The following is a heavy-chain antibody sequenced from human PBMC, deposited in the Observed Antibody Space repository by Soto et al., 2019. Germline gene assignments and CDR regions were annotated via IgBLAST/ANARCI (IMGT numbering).Heavy chain of an antibody. J-gene: IGHJ6*02. V-gene: IGHV3-30*18. CDR3: AKSVVSHPYYYYGMDV. Sequence: PGGSLRLSCAASGFTFSGYGMHWVRQAPGKGLEWVAVVSYDGSDKYYADCVKGRFTISRDNSKNTLYLQVNSLRTEDTAVYYCAKSVVSHPYYYYGMDVWGQGTTVTVSS. D-gene: IGHD2-2*01. CDR2: VSYDGSDK. CDR1: GFTFSGYG.